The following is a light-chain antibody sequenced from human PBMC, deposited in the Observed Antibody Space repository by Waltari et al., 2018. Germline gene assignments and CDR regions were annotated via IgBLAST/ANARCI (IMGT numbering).Light chain of an antibody. CDR2: EKN. J-gene: IGLJ2*01. CDR1: SSNIGNND. V-gene: IGLV1-51*02. CDR3: ETWDSSLSAGV. Sequence: QSVLTQPPSVSAAPGQKVTMSCSGSSSNIGNNDVSWYQQLPGIAPKLLIYEKNKRPAAIPDLFSGSKSGTSATLGITGLQTGDEAEYYCETWDSSLSAGVFGGGTKLTVL.